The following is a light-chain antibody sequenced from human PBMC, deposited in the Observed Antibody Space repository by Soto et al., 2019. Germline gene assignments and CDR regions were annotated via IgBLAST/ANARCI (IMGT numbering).Light chain of an antibody. V-gene: IGKV1-5*01. CDR3: QQYHIYPLT. CDR2: DAS. CDR1: QSIITW. Sequence: DIQMTQSPSTLPASVGDRVTLTCRASQSIITWLAWFQQAPGKAPKILISDASSLKSGVPARFSGSGSGTEFTLTISSLQPDDFATYYCQQYHIYPLTFGGGTKVEI. J-gene: IGKJ4*02.